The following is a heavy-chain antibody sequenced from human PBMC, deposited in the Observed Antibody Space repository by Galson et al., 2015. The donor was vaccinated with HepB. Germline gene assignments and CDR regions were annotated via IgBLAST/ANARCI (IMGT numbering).Heavy chain of an antibody. J-gene: IGHJ5*02. D-gene: IGHD1-26*01. CDR2: LSPNNGNS. V-gene: IGHV1-8*01. Sequence: SVKVSCKASGYTFTSYDINWIRQAPGQGLEWMGWLSPNNGNSGYAQKFLGRVTMTTNTFINTAYMELSSLTSEDTAVYYCARGIFYDDSGGYWFDTWGQGTLVTVSS. CDR3: ARGIFYDDSGGYWFDT. CDR1: GYTFTSYD.